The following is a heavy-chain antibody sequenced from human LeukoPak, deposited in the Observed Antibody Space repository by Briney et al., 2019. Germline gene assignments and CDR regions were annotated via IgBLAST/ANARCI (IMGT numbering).Heavy chain of an antibody. CDR2: ISYDGSNK. CDR1: GFTFSSYA. V-gene: IGHV3-30*04. J-gene: IGHJ6*02. CDR3: ARGPYYYGMDV. Sequence: AGGSLRLSCAASGFTFSSYAMHWVRQAPGKGLEWVAVISYDGSNKYYADSVKGRFTISRDNSKNTLYLQMNSLRAEDTAVYYCARGPYYYGMDVWGQGTTVTVSS.